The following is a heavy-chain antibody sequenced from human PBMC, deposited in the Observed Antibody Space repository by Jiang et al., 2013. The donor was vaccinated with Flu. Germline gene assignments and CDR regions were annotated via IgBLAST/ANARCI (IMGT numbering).Heavy chain of an antibody. CDR2: IYPGDSDT. V-gene: IGHV5-51*01. D-gene: IGHD1-26*01. CDR1: GYSFTSYW. Sequence: KISCKASGYSFTSYWIAWVRQMPGKGLEWMGIIYPGDSDTRYSPSFQGQVTISADKSISTAYLQWSSLKASDTAMYYCARRADVWEFIDYWGQGTLVTVSS. CDR3: ARRADVWEFIDY. J-gene: IGHJ4*02.